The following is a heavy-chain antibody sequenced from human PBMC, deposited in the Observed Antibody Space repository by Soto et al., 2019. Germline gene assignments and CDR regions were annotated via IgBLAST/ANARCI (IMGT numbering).Heavy chain of an antibody. D-gene: IGHD3-10*01. J-gene: IGHJ4*02. CDR2: IYHSGNT. V-gene: IGHV4-38-2*01. CDR3: ARSPTKYGSARYYIQDFDY. Sequence: PSETLSLTCAVSGYSISLGYYWGWIRQPPGKGLEWIGSIYHSGNTYYNPSLKSRVSISLDTSKNHFSLELTSVTAADTAVYYCARSPTKYGSARYYIQDFDYWGQGTLVTVSS. CDR1: GYSISLGYY.